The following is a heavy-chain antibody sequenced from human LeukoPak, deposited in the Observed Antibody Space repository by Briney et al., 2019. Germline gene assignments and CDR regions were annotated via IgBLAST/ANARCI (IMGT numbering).Heavy chain of an antibody. V-gene: IGHV4-34*01. D-gene: IGHD5-12*01. CDR1: GGSFSGYY. CDR3: ARGDSSGYDLDY. CDR2: INHSGST. Sequence: PSETLSLTCAVYGGSFSGYYWSWIRQPPGKGLEWIGEINHSGSTNYNPSLKSRVTISVDTSKNQFSLKLSSVTAADTAVYYCARGDSSGYDLDYWGQGTLVTVSS. J-gene: IGHJ4*02.